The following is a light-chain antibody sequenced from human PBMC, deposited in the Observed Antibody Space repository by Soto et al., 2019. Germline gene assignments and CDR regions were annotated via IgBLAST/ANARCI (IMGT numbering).Light chain of an antibody. CDR1: ESVHRN. V-gene: IGKV3-15*01. CDR3: QHYSNWPPT. J-gene: IGKJ3*01. CDR2: YAS. Sequence: EKVMTQSPATLSVSPGERVTLSCRASESVHRNLAWYQQKPGQGPSLLIYYASTRATGVPDRFTGSGSGTEFTLTISSLQSEDSGVYHCQHYSNWPPTFGPGTKVEIK.